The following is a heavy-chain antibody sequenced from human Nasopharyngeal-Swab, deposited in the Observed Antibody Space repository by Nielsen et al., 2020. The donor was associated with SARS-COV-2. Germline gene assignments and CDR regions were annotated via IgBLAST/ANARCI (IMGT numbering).Heavy chain of an antibody. J-gene: IGHJ6*02. CDR1: GGSISSYY. CDR3: AREKVEGSGYYYGMDV. V-gene: IGHV4-59*01. CDR2: IYYSGST. Sequence: SETLSLTCTVSGGSISSYYWSWIRQPPGKGLEWIGYIYYSGSTNYNPSLKSRVTISVDTSKNQFSLKLSSVTAADTAVYYCAREKVEGSGYYYGMDVWGQGTTVTVSS. D-gene: IGHD3-10*01.